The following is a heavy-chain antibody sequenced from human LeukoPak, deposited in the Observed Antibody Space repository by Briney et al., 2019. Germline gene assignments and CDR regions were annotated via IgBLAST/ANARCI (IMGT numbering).Heavy chain of an antibody. V-gene: IGHV4-34*01. CDR1: GGSFSGYY. J-gene: IGHJ4*02. Sequence: SETLSLTCAVYGGSFSGYYWSWIRQPPGKGLEWIGEINHSGSTNYNPSLKSRVTISVDTSKNQFSLKLSSVTAADAAVYYCLREGPADYWGQGTLVTVSS. CDR2: INHSGST. CDR3: LREGPADY.